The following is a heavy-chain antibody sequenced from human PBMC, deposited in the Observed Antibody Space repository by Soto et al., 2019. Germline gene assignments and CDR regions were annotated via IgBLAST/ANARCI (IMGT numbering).Heavy chain of an antibody. CDR3: ARDWGMDY. V-gene: IGHV3-7*04. CDR2: INQDGSEK. D-gene: IGHD2-8*01. J-gene: IGHJ4*02. CDR1: GFTFSNHW. Sequence: EVQLVESGGNLVQPGESLRLSCAASGFTFSNHWVNWIRQAPGKGLEWLAAINQDGSEKYYVDSVKGRFTVSRDNAKNSAYLQMNSLRVDDTAVYYCARDWGMDYWGQGTLVTVSS.